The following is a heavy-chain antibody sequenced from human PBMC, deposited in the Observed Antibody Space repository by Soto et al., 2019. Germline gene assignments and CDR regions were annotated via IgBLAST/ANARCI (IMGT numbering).Heavy chain of an antibody. CDR1: GGSISSGGYY. CDR2: IYYSGST. D-gene: IGHD3-10*01. CDR3: AKNKWFGEHWVYYMDV. Sequence: TLSLTCTVSGGSISSGGYYWSWIRQHPGKGLEWIGYIYYSGSTYYNPSLKSRVTISVDTSKNQFSRKLSSVTAADTAEDYCAKNKWFGEHWVYYMDVWGKGTTVTVSS. V-gene: IGHV4-31*03. J-gene: IGHJ6*03.